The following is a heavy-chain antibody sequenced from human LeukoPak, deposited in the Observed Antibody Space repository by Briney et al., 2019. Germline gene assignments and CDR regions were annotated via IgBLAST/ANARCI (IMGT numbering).Heavy chain of an antibody. CDR2: IYPGDSDT. V-gene: IGHV5-51*01. D-gene: IGHD3-22*01. CDR3: ASSRRYYYDSSGYYNAYFDY. J-gene: IGHJ4*02. CDR1: GYSFSSYW. Sequence: GVSLKISGKGSGYSFSSYWIGWVRQMPGKGLEWMGIIYPGDSDTRYSPSFQGQVTISADKSSSTAYLQWSSLKASDTAMYYCASSRRYYYDSSGYYNAYFDYWGQGTLVTVSS.